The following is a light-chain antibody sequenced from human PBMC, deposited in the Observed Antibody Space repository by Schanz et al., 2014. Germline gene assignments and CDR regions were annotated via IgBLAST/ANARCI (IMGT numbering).Light chain of an antibody. CDR1: QSVNSNY. Sequence: ENVLTQSPGTLSLSPGESATLSCRASQSVNSNYLAWYQQKPGQAPRLLIYAASSRATGIPDRFSGSGSGTDFTLTISRLEPEDFAVYYCQQYGTSPRTFGQGTKVEIK. CDR3: QQYGTSPRT. V-gene: IGKV3-20*01. CDR2: AAS. J-gene: IGKJ1*01.